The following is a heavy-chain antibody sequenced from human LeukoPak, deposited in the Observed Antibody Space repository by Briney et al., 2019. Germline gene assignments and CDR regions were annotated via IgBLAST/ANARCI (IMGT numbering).Heavy chain of an antibody. CDR3: ARVNSYAKFHFDY. D-gene: IGHD5-18*01. J-gene: IGHJ4*02. CDR2: INPNSGGT. V-gene: IGHV1-2*02. Sequence: ASVKVSCKASGYTFTGYYMHWVRQAPGQGLEWMGWINPNSGGTNYAQKFQGRVTMTRDTSISTAYMELSRLRSDDTAVYYCARVNSYAKFHFDYWGQGTLVTVSS. CDR1: GYTFTGYY.